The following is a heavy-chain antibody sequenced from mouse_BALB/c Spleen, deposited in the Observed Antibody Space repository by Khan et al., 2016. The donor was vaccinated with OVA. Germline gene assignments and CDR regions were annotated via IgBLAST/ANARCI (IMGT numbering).Heavy chain of an antibody. V-gene: IGHV9-3-1*01. J-gene: IGHJ4*01. D-gene: IGHD1-1*01. CDR1: GYIFTNYG. Sequence: QIQVVQSGPELKKPGETVKISCKASGYIFTNYGMTWVKQAPGKGLKWMGWINTYTGEPTYADDFKGRFAFSLETSANTAYLQINNLKHEDTATXFCARTLYGSGYDYAMDYWGQGASVTVSS. CDR2: INTYTGEP. CDR3: ARTLYGSGYDYAMDY.